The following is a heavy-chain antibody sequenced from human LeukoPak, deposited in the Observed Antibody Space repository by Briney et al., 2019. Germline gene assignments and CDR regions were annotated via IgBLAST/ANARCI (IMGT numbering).Heavy chain of an antibody. CDR2: INHSGST. Sequence: SETLSLTCAVYDGSFSGYYWSWIRQPPGKGLEWIGEINHSGSTNYNPSLKSRVTISVDTSKNQFSLKLSSVTAADTAVYYCARAETYYDFWSGYYTWNWFDPWGQGTLVTVSS. V-gene: IGHV4-34*01. D-gene: IGHD3-3*01. CDR3: ARAETYYDFWSGYYTWNWFDP. CDR1: DGSFSGYY. J-gene: IGHJ5*02.